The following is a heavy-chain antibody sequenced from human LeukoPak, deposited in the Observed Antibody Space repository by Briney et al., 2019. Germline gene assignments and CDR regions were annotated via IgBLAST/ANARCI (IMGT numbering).Heavy chain of an antibody. CDR2: SYPGDSDN. CDR3: ARRAGEWEILDY. D-gene: IGHD1-26*01. Sequence: GESLKISCKGSGYSFTSYWIGWVRQMPGKGLEWMGISYPGDSDNRYNPFFQGQVIISADMSITTAYLHWRSLKASDTAMYYCARRAGEWEILDYWGQGTPVTVSS. V-gene: IGHV5-51*01. CDR1: GYSFTSYW. J-gene: IGHJ4*02.